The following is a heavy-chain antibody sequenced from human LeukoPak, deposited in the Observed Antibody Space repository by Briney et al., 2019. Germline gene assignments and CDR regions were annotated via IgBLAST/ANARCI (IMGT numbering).Heavy chain of an antibody. CDR2: IYTSGGT. D-gene: IGHD6-13*01. CDR3: ARYRQLVATFDY. Sequence: PSETLSLTCTVSGGSISSGSYYWSWIRQPAGKGLEWIGRIYTSGGTNYNPSLKSRVTISVDTSKNQFSLKLSSVTAADTAVYYCARYRQLVATFDYWGQGTLVTVSS. J-gene: IGHJ4*02. V-gene: IGHV4-61*02. CDR1: GGSISSGSYY.